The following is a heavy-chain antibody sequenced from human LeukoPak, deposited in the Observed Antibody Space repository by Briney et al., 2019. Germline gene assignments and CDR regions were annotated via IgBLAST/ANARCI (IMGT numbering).Heavy chain of an antibody. CDR2: IYYSGST. J-gene: IGHJ4*02. CDR1: GGSISSSSYY. Sequence: SETLSLTCIVSGGSISSSSYYWGWIRQPPGKGLEWIGSIYYSGSTYYNPSLKSRVTISVDTSKNQFSLKLSSVTAADTAVYYCASATSYCSSTSCGGYFDYWGQGTLVTVSS. CDR3: ASATSYCSSTSCGGYFDY. D-gene: IGHD2-2*01. V-gene: IGHV4-39*01.